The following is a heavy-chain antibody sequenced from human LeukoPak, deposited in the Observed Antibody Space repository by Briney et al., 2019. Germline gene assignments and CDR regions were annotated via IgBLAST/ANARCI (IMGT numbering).Heavy chain of an antibody. CDR2: INPNSGGT. CDR3: ARARRSGSYRGYYYMDV. V-gene: IGHV1-2*02. CDR1: GYTFTGYY. D-gene: IGHD3-10*01. Sequence: GASVKVSCKASGYTFTGYYMHWVRQAPGQGLEWMGWINPNSGGTNYAQKFQGRVTMTRDTSISTAYMELSRLRSEDTAVYYCARARRSGSYRGYYYMDVWGKGTTVTISS. J-gene: IGHJ6*03.